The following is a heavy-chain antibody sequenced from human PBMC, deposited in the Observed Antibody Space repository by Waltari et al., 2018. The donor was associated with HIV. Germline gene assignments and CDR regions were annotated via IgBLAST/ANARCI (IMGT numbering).Heavy chain of an antibody. CDR3: AGDGVGDAAFDY. J-gene: IGHJ4*02. CDR2: INPNRGNT. Sequence: QVQLLQSGPEVRKPVASVKVSCRASGYNFTGYYMHWVRQAPGQGLEWMVWINPNRGNTHFAQKFKGRVSLTRVTSIRTAYLEMRRFKSDDTAIYYGAGDGVGDAAFDYWGQGTLVTVS. V-gene: IGHV1-2*02. CDR1: GYNFTGYY. D-gene: IGHD1-26*01.